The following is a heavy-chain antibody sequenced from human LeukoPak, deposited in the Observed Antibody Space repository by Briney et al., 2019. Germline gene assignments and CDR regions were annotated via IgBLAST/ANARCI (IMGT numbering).Heavy chain of an antibody. CDR1: GFTFSSYW. D-gene: IGHD3-9*01. CDR2: IKQDGSEK. V-gene: IGHV3-7*04. CDR3: ARGGTYYDILTGYYTAWYFDY. Sequence: GGSLRLPCAASGFTFSSYWMSWVRQAPGKGLEWVANIKQDGSEKYYVDSVKGRFTISRDNAKSSLYLQMNSLRAEDTAVYYCARGGTYYDILTGYYTAWYFDYWGQGTLVTVSS. J-gene: IGHJ4*02.